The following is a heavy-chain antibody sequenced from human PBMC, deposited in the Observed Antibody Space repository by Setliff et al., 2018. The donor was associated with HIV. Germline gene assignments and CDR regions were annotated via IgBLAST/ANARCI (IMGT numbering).Heavy chain of an antibody. D-gene: IGHD3-22*01. J-gene: IGHJ5*02. V-gene: IGHV4-59*01. CDR1: GDSISSYY. CDR2: IYYSGST. CDR3: ARIYDSSGYYRAPIGWFDP. Sequence: PSETLSLTCTVSGDSISSYYWSWIRQPPGKGLEWIGYIYYSGSTNYNPSLKSRVTISVDTSKNQLSLKLSSVTAADTAVYYCARIYDSSGYYRAPIGWFDPWGQGTLVTVSS.